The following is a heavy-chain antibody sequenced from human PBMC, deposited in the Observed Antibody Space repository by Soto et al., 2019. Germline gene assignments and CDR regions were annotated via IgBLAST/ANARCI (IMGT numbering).Heavy chain of an antibody. CDR1: GYTFTSYG. V-gene: IGHV1-18*01. CDR3: ARDVRRDIVVVPLV. CDR2: ISAYNGNT. Sequence: ASVKVSCKASGYTFTSYGISWVRQAPGQGLEWMGWISAYNGNTNYAQKLQGRVTMTTDTSTSTAYMELRSLRSDDTAVYYCARDVRRDIVVVPLVWGKGTTVTVSS. J-gene: IGHJ6*04. D-gene: IGHD2-2*01.